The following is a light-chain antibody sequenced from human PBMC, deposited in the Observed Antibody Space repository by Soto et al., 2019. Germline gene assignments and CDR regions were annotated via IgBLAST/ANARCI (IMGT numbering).Light chain of an antibody. J-gene: IGLJ1*01. CDR1: NIGSKS. CDR3: QVWDSSSDRLYV. CDR2: DDS. Sequence: SYELTQPPSVSVAPGQTARITCGGNNIGSKSVHWNQQKPGQAPVLVVYDDSDRPSGIPERFSGSNSGNTATLTISRVEAGDEADYYCQVWDSSSDRLYVFGTGTNVTVL. V-gene: IGLV3-21*02.